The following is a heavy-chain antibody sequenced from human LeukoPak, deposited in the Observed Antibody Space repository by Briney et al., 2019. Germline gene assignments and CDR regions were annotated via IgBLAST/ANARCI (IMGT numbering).Heavy chain of an antibody. CDR2: ISSSSSYI. J-gene: IGHJ4*02. V-gene: IGHV3-21*01. Sequence: GGSLRLSCAASGFTFSSYSMNWVRQAPGKGLEWVSSISSSSSYIYYADSVKGRFTISRDNAKNSLYLQMNSLRAQDTAVYYRAGDVTLGNFGFWGQGILVIVSS. D-gene: IGHD3-16*01. CDR3: AGDVTLGNFGF. CDR1: GFTFSSYS.